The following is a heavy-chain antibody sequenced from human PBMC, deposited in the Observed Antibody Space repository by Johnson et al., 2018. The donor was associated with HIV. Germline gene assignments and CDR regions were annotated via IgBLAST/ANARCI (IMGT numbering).Heavy chain of an antibody. Sequence: VQLVESGGGLVQPGGSLRLSCAASGFTFSSYAMSWVRQAPGKGLEWVSAISGSGSIIYYADSVKGRFIISRDNAKNSLYLQMSSLRAEDTAVYYCARAKGGSYSDEQGAFDIWGQGTMVTVSS. CDR3: ARAKGGSYSDEQGAFDI. D-gene: IGHD1-26*01. CDR1: GFTFSSYA. J-gene: IGHJ3*02. V-gene: IGHV3-23*04. CDR2: ISGSGSII.